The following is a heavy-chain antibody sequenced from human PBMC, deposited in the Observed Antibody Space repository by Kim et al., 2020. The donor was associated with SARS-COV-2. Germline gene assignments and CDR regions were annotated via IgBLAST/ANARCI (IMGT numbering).Heavy chain of an antibody. Sequence: GGSLRLSCAASGLTFSSYWMHWVRQAPGKGLVWVSRINGDGSTTSYADSVKGRFTISRDNVKNTLYLQMNSLRAEDTAVYYCASRTAVAGIYYFDYWGQG. CDR3: ASRTAVAGIYYFDY. V-gene: IGHV3-74*01. CDR1: GLTFSSYW. CDR2: INGDGSTT. D-gene: IGHD6-19*01. J-gene: IGHJ4*02.